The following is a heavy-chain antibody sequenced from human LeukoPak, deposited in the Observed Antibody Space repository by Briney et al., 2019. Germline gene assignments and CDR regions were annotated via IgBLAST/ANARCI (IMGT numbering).Heavy chain of an antibody. CDR1: GGSISITTYY. Sequence: PSETLSLTCIVSGGSISITTYYWGWMRQPPGKGLEWIGSINYSGNSYYNPSLRSRVTISVDTSKNQFSLKLNSVTAADTAVYYCARAYSSGWNGEFDYWGQGTLVTVSS. CDR3: ARAYSSGWNGEFDY. V-gene: IGHV4-39*07. D-gene: IGHD6-19*01. J-gene: IGHJ4*02. CDR2: INYSGNS.